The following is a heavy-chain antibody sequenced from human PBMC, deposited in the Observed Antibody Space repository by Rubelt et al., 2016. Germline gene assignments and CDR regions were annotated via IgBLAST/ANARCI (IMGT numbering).Heavy chain of an antibody. Sequence: EVQVVESGGDLVQPGGSLRLSCAASGFTVRTHGLTWVRQAPGKGLEWCAVVSGSGGITYYADPVKGRCTIPRDNSKNTLYLQMNSLRAEDTAVYYCAKKISPVPGTFTLDSWGQGTQVTVSS. CDR2: VSGSGGIT. V-gene: IGHV3-23*04. CDR3: AKKISPVPGTFTLDS. J-gene: IGHJ4*02. CDR1: GFTVRTHG. D-gene: IGHD1-14*01.